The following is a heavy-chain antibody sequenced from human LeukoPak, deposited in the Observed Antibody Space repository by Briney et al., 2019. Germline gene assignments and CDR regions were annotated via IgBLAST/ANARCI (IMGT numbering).Heavy chain of an antibody. V-gene: IGHV4-39*01. Sequence: SETLSLTCTVSGGSISSSSYYWGWIRQPPGKGLEWIGSIHYSGSTYYNPSLKSRVTISVDTSKNQFSLKLSSVTAADTAVYYCATSGWYLLPGVYWGQGTLVTVSS. CDR2: IHYSGST. D-gene: IGHD6-19*01. J-gene: IGHJ4*02. CDR1: GGSISSSSYY. CDR3: ATSGWYLLPGVY.